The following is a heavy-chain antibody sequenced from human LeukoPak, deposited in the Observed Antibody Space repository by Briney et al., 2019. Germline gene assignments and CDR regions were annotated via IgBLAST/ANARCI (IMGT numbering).Heavy chain of an antibody. V-gene: IGHV3-21*01. CDR1: GFSFSDYT. CDR2: ISSGSAYI. J-gene: IGHJ4*02. CDR3: ASGTTGTTGFNY. Sequence: GGSLRLSCTASGFSFSDYTMNWVRQAPGKGLEWLSSISSGSAYIHYADSVKGRFTISRDNAKTSLNLRMSSLRAEDTAVYYCASGTTGTTGFNYWGQGTVVSVSS. D-gene: IGHD1-7*01.